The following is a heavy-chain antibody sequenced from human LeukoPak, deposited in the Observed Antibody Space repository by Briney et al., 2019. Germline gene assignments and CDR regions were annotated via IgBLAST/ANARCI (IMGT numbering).Heavy chain of an antibody. CDR3: ARGPILAVAGTAQYYYYGMDV. Sequence: ASVKVSCKASGGTFISYAISWVRQAPGQGLEWMGWINPNSGGTNYAQKFQGWVTMTRDTSISTAYMELSRLRSDDTAVYYCARGPILAVAGTAQYYYYGMDVWGQGTTVTVSS. CDR2: INPNSGGT. J-gene: IGHJ6*02. D-gene: IGHD6-19*01. CDR1: GGTFISYA. V-gene: IGHV1-2*04.